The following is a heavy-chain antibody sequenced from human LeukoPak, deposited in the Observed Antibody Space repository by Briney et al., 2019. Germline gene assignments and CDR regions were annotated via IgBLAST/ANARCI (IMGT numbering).Heavy chain of an antibody. J-gene: IGHJ4*02. CDR2: ISSSGSTI. D-gene: IGHD6-13*01. CDR3: ARDPHSSGWYRGGGFDY. CDR1: GFTFSSYE. V-gene: IGHV3-48*03. Sequence: GGSLRLSCAASGFTFSSYEMNWVRQAPGKGLEWVSYISSSGSTIYYADSVKGRFTISRDNAKNSLYLQMNSLRAEDTAVYYCARDPHSSGWYRGGGFDYWGQGTLVTVSS.